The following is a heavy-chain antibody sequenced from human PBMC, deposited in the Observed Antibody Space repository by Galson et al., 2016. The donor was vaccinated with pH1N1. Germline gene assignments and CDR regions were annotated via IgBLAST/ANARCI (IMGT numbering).Heavy chain of an antibody. CDR2: IYPGDSDT. D-gene: IGHD3-16*01. CDR3: VRLNWLHWFFDL. Sequence: QSGAEVKKPGESLKISCQVSRYDFTTFWIGWVRQMPGKGLEYLGIIYPGDSDTRYSPSFQGHVTISSDKSISTAYLQWKTLRASDSAIYYCVRLNWLHWFFDLLGRGTHVIVSS. V-gene: IGHV5-51*01. CDR1: RYDFTTFW. J-gene: IGHJ2*01.